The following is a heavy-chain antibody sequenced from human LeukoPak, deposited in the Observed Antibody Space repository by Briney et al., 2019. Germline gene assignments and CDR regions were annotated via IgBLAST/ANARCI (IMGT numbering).Heavy chain of an antibody. J-gene: IGHJ4*02. CDR3: ARAPTTVEYYFDY. V-gene: IGHV4-34*01. D-gene: IGHD4-23*01. CDR2: INHSGST. Sequence: PSETLSLTCAVYGGSFSGYYWSWIRQPPGKGLEWIGEINHSGSTNYNPSLKSRVTISVDTSKNQFSLKLSSVTAADTAVYYCARAPTTVEYYFDYWGQGTLVTVSS. CDR1: GGSFSGYY.